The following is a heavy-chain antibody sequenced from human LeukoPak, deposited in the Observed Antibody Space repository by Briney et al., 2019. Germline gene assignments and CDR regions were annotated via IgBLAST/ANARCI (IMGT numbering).Heavy chain of an antibody. J-gene: IGHJ4*02. Sequence: SETLSLTCTVSGGSISSYYCSWIRQPPGKGLEWIGYIYYSGSTNYNPSLKSRVTISVDTSKNQFSLKLSSVTAADTAVYYCASSYYDSSSPDYWGQGTLVTVSS. D-gene: IGHD3-22*01. CDR1: GGSISSYY. V-gene: IGHV4-59*01. CDR3: ASSYYDSSSPDY. CDR2: IYYSGST.